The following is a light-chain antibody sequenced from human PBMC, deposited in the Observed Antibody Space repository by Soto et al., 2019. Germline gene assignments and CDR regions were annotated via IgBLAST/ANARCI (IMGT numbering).Light chain of an antibody. Sequence: SVLTKTPITLSLSPGEIATLSCRASQSVSSTYLAWYQQRPGQAPRLLIYGASSRATGIPDRFSGSGSGTDFTLTISSLQSEDFAVYYCQQYNNWPWTFGHRTKVDIK. CDR2: GAS. J-gene: IGKJ1*01. CDR1: QSVSSTY. V-gene: IGKV3-20*01. CDR3: QQYNNWPWT.